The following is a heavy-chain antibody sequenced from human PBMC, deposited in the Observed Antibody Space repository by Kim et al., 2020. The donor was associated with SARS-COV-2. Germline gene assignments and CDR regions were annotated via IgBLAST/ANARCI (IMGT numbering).Heavy chain of an antibody. J-gene: IGHJ6*02. V-gene: IGHV1-2*02. Sequence: ASVKVSCKASGYTFTGYYMHWVRQAPGQGLEWMGWINPNSGGTNYAQKFQGRVTMTRDTSISTAYMELSRLRSDDTAVYYCARVPDPYYYYGMDVWGQGTTVTVSS. CDR1: GYTFTGYY. CDR2: INPNSGGT. CDR3: ARVPDPYYYYGMDV.